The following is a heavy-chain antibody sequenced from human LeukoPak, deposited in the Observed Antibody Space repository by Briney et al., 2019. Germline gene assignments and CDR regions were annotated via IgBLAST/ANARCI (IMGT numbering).Heavy chain of an antibody. CDR2: IYTSGTT. D-gene: IGHD7-27*01. Sequence: SETLSLTCTVSGASLSRDYWSWIRLPPGKELEWIGYIYTSGTTSYNPSLKSRDTMSVDMSKNHVSLNLTSVTAADTAVYYCARVLTTWGNWYFDLWGRGTLVTVSS. J-gene: IGHJ2*01. CDR1: GASLSRDY. V-gene: IGHV4-4*09. CDR3: ARVLTTWGNWYFDL.